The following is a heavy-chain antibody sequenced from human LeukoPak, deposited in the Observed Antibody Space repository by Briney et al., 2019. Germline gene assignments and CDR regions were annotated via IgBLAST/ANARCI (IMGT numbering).Heavy chain of an antibody. Sequence: GGSLRLSCAASGFTFSSYWMSWVRRAPGKGLEWVANIKQDGSEKYYADSVRGRFTISRDNAKNSLFLQMNSLRAEDTAVYYCARGNGPGRHYFDYWGQGTLVTVSS. V-gene: IGHV3-7*01. D-gene: IGHD3-10*01. CDR2: IKQDGSEK. J-gene: IGHJ4*02. CDR3: ARGNGPGRHYFDY. CDR1: GFTFSSYW.